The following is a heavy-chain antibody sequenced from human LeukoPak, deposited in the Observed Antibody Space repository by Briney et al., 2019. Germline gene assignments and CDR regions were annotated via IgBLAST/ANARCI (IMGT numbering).Heavy chain of an antibody. D-gene: IGHD2-2*01. J-gene: IGHJ6*03. Sequence: GGSLRLSCAASGFTVSSNYMSRVRQAPGKGLEWVSVIYSGGSTYYADSVKGRFTISRDNSKNTLYLQMNSLRAEDTAVYYCAKDRTSSTYYYYMDVWGKGTTVTVSS. CDR1: GFTVSSNY. CDR3: AKDRTSSTYYYYMDV. CDR2: IYSGGST. V-gene: IGHV3-53*01.